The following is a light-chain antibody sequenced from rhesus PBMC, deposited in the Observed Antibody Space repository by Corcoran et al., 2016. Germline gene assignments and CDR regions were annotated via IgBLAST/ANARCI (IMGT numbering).Light chain of an antibody. J-gene: IGKJ2*01. CDR2: GAS. CDR3: LQSSNWPYS. Sequence: EIVMTQSPATLALSPGERATLSCWASQNVSSYLAWYQQKPGQAPRLLIYGASSRATGIPDRFSGSGSGKEFTLTISNLEPEDVGVYCCLQSSNWPYSFGQGSKLEI. V-gene: IGKV3-24*04. CDR1: QNVSSY.